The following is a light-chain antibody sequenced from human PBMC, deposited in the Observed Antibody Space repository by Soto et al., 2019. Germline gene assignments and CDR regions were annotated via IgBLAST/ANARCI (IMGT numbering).Light chain of an antibody. J-gene: IGLJ1*01. V-gene: IGLV2-8*01. CDR1: SSDVGGYKY. Sequence: QSALTQPPSASGSPGQSVTISCTGTSSDVGGYKYVSWYQQHPGKAPNLMIFEVNKRPSGVPDRFSGSKSGNTASLTVSGLQAEDEADYYFISYAGINNLGVFGTGTKLTVL. CDR3: ISYAGINNLGV. CDR2: EVN.